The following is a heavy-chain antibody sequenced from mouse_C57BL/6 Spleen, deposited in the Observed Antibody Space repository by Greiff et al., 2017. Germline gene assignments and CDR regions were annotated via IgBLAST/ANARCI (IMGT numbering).Heavy chain of an antibody. D-gene: IGHD1-1*01. CDR2: IDPCDSTT. J-gene: IGHJ4*01. CDR1: GYSFTSYW. Sequence: QVQLKQPGAELVKPGASVKMSCKASGYSFTSYWMQWVKQRPGQGLEWIGEIDPCDSTTNYNQKFKGKAKLTVDTSSSTAYMQISSLTSEDSAVYDSARADGSSFSMDYWGQGTSVTVSS. CDR3: ARADGSSFSMDY. V-gene: IGHV1-50*01.